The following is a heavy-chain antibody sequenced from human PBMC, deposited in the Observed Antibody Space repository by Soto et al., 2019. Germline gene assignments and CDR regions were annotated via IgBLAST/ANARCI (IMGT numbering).Heavy chain of an antibody. CDR2: IDPSDSYT. D-gene: IGHD3-9*01. J-gene: IGHJ4*02. Sequence: PGESLKISCKGSGYSFTSYWISWVRQMPGKGLEWMGRIDPSDSYTNYSPSFQGHVTISADKSISTAYLQWSSLKASDTAMYYCARHYDILTGYYNGGYWGQGTLVTVSS. V-gene: IGHV5-10-1*01. CDR1: GYSFTSYW. CDR3: ARHYDILTGYYNGGY.